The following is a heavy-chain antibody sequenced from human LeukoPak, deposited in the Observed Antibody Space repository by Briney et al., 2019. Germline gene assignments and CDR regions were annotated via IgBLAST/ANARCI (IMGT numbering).Heavy chain of an antibody. CDR1: GFSFNNYA. CDR3: AKGAYDYIEIAYFDY. D-gene: IGHD5-12*01. J-gene: IGHJ4*02. Sequence: PGGSLRLSCVPSGFSFNNYAMNWVRQAPGEGLEWVSLIIGSSGSTFYADSVKGRFTISRDKSKNTLYLQMNSLRAEDTAVYYCAKGAYDYIEIAYFDYWGQGSLVTVSS. CDR2: IIGSSGST. V-gene: IGHV3-23*01.